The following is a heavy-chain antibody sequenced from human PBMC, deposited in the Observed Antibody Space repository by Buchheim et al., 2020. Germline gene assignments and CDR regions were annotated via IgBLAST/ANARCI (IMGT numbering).Heavy chain of an antibody. V-gene: IGHV3-21*01. CDR1: GFTFSSYG. D-gene: IGHD5-12*01. CDR3: AREGSGGYDIDY. J-gene: IGHJ4*02. Sequence: EVQLVESGGGLVKPGGSLRLSCAASGFTFSSYGMNWVRQAPGKGLEWVSSISSSSSYIYYADSVKGRFTISRDNAKNSLYLQMKSLRAEDTAVFYCAREGSGGYDIDYWGQGTL. CDR2: ISSSSSYI.